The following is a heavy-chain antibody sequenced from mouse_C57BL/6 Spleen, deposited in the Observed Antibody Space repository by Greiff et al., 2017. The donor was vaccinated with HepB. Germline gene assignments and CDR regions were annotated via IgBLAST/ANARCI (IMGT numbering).Heavy chain of an antibody. Sequence: EVQLQQSGPGLVKPSQSLSLTCSVTGYSITSGYYWNWIRQFPGNKLEWMGYISYDGSNNYNPSLKNRISITRDTSKNQFFLKLNSVTTEDTATYYCARDPYYYGSSPWFAYWGQGTLVTVSA. V-gene: IGHV3-6*01. CDR1: GYSITSGYY. CDR3: ARDPYYYGSSPWFAY. D-gene: IGHD1-1*01. J-gene: IGHJ3*01. CDR2: ISYDGSN.